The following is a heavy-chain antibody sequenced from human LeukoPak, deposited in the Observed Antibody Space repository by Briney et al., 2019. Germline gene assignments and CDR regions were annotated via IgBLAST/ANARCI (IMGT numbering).Heavy chain of an antibody. D-gene: IGHD1-26*01. Sequence: GGSLRLSCAASGFTFSSYEMNWVRQAPGKGLEWVSSISRGGSPIYYADSVKGRFTTSRDNAKKSLYLQMNSLRAEDTAIYYCARDLRIVSGSYLDYWGQGTLVTVSS. J-gene: IGHJ4*02. V-gene: IGHV3-48*03. CDR1: GFTFSSYE. CDR2: ISRGGSPI. CDR3: ARDLRIVSGSYLDY.